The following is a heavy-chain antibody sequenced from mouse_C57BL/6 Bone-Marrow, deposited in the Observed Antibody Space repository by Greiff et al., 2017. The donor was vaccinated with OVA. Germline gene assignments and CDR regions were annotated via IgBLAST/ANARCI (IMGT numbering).Heavy chain of an antibody. CDR1: GFNIKDDY. J-gene: IGHJ2*01. CDR2: IDPVTGGT. Sequence: VQLQQSGAELVRPGASVKLSCTASGFNIKDDYMHWVKQRPEQGLAWIGLIDPVTGGTEYASKFKGKATITADTSSNTAYLQLSSLTSEDTAVYYWTLLGITIDWGQGTTLTVSS. CDR3: TLLGITID. D-gene: IGHD1-1*02. V-gene: IGHV14-4*01.